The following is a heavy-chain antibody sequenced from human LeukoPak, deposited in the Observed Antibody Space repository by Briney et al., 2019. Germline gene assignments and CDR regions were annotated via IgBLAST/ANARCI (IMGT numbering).Heavy chain of an antibody. CDR3: ARDKGRYYYYYMDV. V-gene: IGHV1-2*02. CDR1: GYTFTGYY. J-gene: IGHJ6*03. Sequence: GASVKVSCKASGYTFTGYYMRWVRQAPGQGLEWMGWINPNSGGTNHAQKFQGRVTMTRDTSIGTAYMELSRLRSDDTAVYYCARDKGRYYYYYMDVWGKGTTVTVSS. CDR2: INPNSGGT.